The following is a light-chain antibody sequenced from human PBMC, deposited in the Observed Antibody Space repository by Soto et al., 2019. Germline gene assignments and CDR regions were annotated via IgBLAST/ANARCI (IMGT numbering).Light chain of an antibody. J-gene: IGLJ3*02. Sequence: SYELTQPPSVSVAPGKTARITCGGNHIGSKSVHWYQQKPGQAPVLVIYYDSDRPSGIPERFSGSNSGNTATLTISRVEAGDEADYYCQVWDSSRGVFGGGTKLTVL. CDR3: QVWDSSRGV. V-gene: IGLV3-21*04. CDR1: HIGSKS. CDR2: YDS.